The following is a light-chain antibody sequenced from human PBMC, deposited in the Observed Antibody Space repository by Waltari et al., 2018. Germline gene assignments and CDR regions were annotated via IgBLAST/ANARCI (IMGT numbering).Light chain of an antibody. CDR2: DTN. J-gene: IGLJ3*02. CDR1: PVPVTGSHW. CDR3: LLTFKGPRV. Sequence: QAVVTPEPSVTVSPGGTVTLTCGPIPVPVTGSHWPYWFQQKAGQAPRTLIYDTNIRHSWTPARFSGSLLGGKAALTLSGAQPEDEADYYCLLTFKGPRVFGGGTKVTVL. V-gene: IGLV7-46*01.